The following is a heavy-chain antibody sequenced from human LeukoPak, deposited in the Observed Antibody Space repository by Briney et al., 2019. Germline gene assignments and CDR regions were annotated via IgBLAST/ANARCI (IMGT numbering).Heavy chain of an antibody. D-gene: IGHD3-3*01. CDR3: ARSYDFWSGYTFDY. CDR1: GGSISSFY. CDR2: IYYRGSP. V-gene: IGHV4-59*01. Sequence: PSETLSLTCTVSGGSISSFYWSWIRQPPGKRPEWIGYIYYRGSPNYNPSLKSRVTISVDTSKNQFSLKLSSVTAADTAVYYCARSYDFWSGYTFDYWGQGTLVTVSS. J-gene: IGHJ4*02.